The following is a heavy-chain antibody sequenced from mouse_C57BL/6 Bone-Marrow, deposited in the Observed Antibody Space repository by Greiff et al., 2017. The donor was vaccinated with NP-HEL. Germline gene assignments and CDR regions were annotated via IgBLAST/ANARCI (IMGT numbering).Heavy chain of an antibody. Sequence: QQPGQGLEWIGEIDPSDSYTYYNQKFKGKATLTVDTSSSTAYMQLSSLTSEDSAVYYCARRKVLGAMDYWGQGTSVTVSS. J-gene: IGHJ4*01. CDR2: IDPSDSYT. V-gene: IGHV1-50*01. CDR3: ARRKVLGAMDY. D-gene: IGHD2-14*01.